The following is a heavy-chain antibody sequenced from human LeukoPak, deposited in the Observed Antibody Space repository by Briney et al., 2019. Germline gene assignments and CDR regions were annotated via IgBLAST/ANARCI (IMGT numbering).Heavy chain of an antibody. D-gene: IGHD3-22*01. Sequence: SETLSLTCTVSGDSISSSSYYWAWLRQPPGKGLEWIATIHYTGSTYYNPSLKSRVTISVDTSKNQFSLKLSSVTAADTAMYYCARYWGPYDNSGAYFDYWGQGTLVTVSS. CDR1: GDSISSSSYY. CDR3: ARYWGPYDNSGAYFDY. J-gene: IGHJ4*02. V-gene: IGHV4-39*01. CDR2: IHYTGST.